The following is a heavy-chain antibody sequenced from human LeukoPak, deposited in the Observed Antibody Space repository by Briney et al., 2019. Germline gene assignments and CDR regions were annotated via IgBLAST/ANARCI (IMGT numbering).Heavy chain of an antibody. D-gene: IGHD2-2*01. J-gene: IGHJ4*02. V-gene: IGHV3-33*01. CDR2: LWYDGSNK. CDR1: GFTFSSYG. Sequence: GVSLRLSCAASGFTFSSYGMHWVRQAPGKGLEWVADLWYDGSNKYYADSVKGRFTISRDNSKNTLYLQMNSLRAEDTAVYYCARGGVVPAAINYFDYWGQGTLVTVSS. CDR3: ARGGVVPAAINYFDY.